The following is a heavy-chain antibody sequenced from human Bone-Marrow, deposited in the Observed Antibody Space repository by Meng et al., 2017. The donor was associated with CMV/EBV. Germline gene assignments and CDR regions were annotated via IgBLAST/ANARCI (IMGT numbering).Heavy chain of an antibody. Sequence: GYTFSDYYIHWVQEAPGKGLEWLGLVDLEDGETMHAEKFKVRLTITADTSTGTAYMELSGLRFEDTAVYFCAAAFKGTTGWYNWFDPWGQGTLVTVSS. J-gene: IGHJ5*02. CDR3: AAAFKGTTGWYNWFDP. V-gene: IGHV1-69-2*01. CDR2: VDLEDGET. CDR1: GYTFSDYY. D-gene: IGHD2-15*01.